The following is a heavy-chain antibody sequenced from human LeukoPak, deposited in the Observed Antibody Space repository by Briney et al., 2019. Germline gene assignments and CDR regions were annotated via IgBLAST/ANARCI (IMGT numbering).Heavy chain of an antibody. CDR2: ISGSGGST. V-gene: IGHV3-23*01. CDR1: GFTVSSNY. CDR3: AKEAPLRYFDWLLPFDY. Sequence: GGSLRLSCAASGFTVSSNYMSWVRQAPGKGLEWVSAISGSGGSTYYADSVKGRFTISRDNSKNTLYLQMNSLRAEDTAVYYCAKEAPLRYFDWLLPFDYWGQGTLVTVSS. D-gene: IGHD3-9*01. J-gene: IGHJ4*02.